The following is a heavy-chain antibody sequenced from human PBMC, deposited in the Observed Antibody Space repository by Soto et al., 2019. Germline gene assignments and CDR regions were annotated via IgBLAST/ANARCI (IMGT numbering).Heavy chain of an antibody. J-gene: IGHJ4*02. CDR2: ISAYNGNT. D-gene: IGHD3-22*01. CDR3: ARAVYYYDSSGYPRH. V-gene: IGHV1-18*04. CDR1: GYTFTSYG. Sequence: ASVKVSCKASGYTFTSYGISWVRQAPGQGLEWMGWISAYNGNTNYAQKLQGRVTMTTDTSTSTAYMELRSLRSDDTAVYYCARAVYYYDSSGYPRHWGQGTLVTVS.